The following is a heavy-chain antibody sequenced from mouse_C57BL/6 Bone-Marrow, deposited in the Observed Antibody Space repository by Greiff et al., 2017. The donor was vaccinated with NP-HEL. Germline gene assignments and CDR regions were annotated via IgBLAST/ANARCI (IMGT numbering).Heavy chain of an antibody. CDR2: IYPSDSET. CDR3: ARDYDYDWYFDV. J-gene: IGHJ1*03. CDR1: GYTFTSYW. D-gene: IGHD2-4*01. V-gene: IGHV1-61*01. Sequence: VQLQQPGAELVRPGSSVKLSCKASGYTFTSYWMDWVKQRPGQGLEWIGNIYPSDSETHYNQKFKDKATLTVDKSSSTAYMQLSSLTSEDSAVYYSARDYDYDWYFDVWGTGTTVTVSS.